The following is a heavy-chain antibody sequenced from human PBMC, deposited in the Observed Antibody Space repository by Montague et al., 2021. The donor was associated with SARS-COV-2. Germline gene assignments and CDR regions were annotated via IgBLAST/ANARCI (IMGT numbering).Heavy chain of an antibody. CDR3: ARIFCGGDCDGSGVFDI. D-gene: IGHD2-21*02. CDR1: GCSIDSGGYF. Sequence: TLSLTCTVSGCSIDSGGYFWSWIRQHPGKGLEWIGFIYYSGSADYNPSLESRVSISVDRSKNQFSLKLSSVTAADTAVYYCARIFCGGDCDGSGVFDIWGQGTMVTVSS. J-gene: IGHJ3*02. CDR2: IYYSGSA. V-gene: IGHV4-31*03.